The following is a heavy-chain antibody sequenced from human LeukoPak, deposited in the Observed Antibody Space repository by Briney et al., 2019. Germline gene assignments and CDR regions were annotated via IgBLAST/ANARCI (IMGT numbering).Heavy chain of an antibody. CDR3: ARRDEGYCSGGSCYSY. V-gene: IGHV5-51*01. CDR2: IYPGDSDT. D-gene: IGHD2-15*01. J-gene: IGHJ4*02. Sequence: KVSCTASGYSFTSNYIHWVRQAPGQGLEWMGIIYPGDSDTRYSPSFQGQVTISADKSISTAYLQWSSLKASDTAMYYCARRDEGYCSGGSCYSYWGQGTLVTVSS. CDR1: GYSFTSNY.